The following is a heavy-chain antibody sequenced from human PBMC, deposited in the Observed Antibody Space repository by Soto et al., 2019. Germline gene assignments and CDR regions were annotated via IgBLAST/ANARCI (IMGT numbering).Heavy chain of an antibody. D-gene: IGHD1-1*01. CDR1: GFSLTTSGVG. CDR3: AHRKMTTTGNSFDY. CDR2: IYWDDVE. V-gene: IGHV2-5*02. Sequence: QITLKESGPTVVKPTQTLTLTCTFSGFSLTTSGVGVDWIRQPPGKALEWLALIYWDDVERYSPSLKSRLTITKDTSKNQVVLTMTNMDPVDTGTYYCAHRKMTTTGNSFDYWGQGTLVTVSS. J-gene: IGHJ4*02.